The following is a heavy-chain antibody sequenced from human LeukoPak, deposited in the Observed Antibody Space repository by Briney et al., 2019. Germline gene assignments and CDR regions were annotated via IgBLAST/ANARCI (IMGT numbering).Heavy chain of an antibody. J-gene: IGHJ6*02. CDR3: ASDSPYYGMDV. CDR2: VNSDGSAT. V-gene: IGHV3-74*01. Sequence: GGSLRLSCAASGFPFSSYWMHWVRQVPGKGLLWVSRVNSDGSATIYADSVRGRFTISRDNAKNTLYLQMSGLRVEDTAVYHCASDSPYYGMDVWGQGTTVTVSS. CDR1: GFPFSSYW.